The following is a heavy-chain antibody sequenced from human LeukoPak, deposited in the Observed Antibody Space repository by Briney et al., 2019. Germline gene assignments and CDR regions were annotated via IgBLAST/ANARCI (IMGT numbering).Heavy chain of an antibody. CDR1: GFTFSSYA. J-gene: IGHJ4*02. CDR3: AKDLAPYGGYEYYFDY. Sequence: GGSLRLSCAASGFTFSSYAMSWVRQAPGKGLEWVAVISYDGSNKYYADSVKGRFTISRDNSKNTLYLQMNSLRAEDTAVYYCAKDLAPYGGYEYYFDYWGQGTLVTVSS. D-gene: IGHD5-12*01. V-gene: IGHV3-30*18. CDR2: ISYDGSNK.